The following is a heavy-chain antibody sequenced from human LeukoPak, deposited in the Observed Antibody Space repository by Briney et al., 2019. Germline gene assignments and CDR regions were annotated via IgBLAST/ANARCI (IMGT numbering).Heavy chain of an antibody. Sequence: GGSLRLSCAASGFTFSSYSMNWVRQAPGKGLEWISYISSSSSTIYYADSVKGRFTISRDNAKNSLYLQLNSLKASDTAMYYCARRSDSSGYSLGYWGQGTLVTVSS. D-gene: IGHD3-22*01. CDR2: ISSSSSTI. J-gene: IGHJ4*02. V-gene: IGHV3-48*01. CDR1: GFTFSSYS. CDR3: ARRSDSSGYSLGY.